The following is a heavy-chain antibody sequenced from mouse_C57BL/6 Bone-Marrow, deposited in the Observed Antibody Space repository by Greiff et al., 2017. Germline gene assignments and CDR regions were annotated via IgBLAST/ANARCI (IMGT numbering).Heavy chain of an antibody. D-gene: IGHD1-1*01. CDR2: IRNKANNHAT. CDR1: GFTFSDAW. Sequence: EVMLVESGGGLVQPGGSMKLSCAASGFTFSDAWMDWVRQSPEKGLEWVAEIRNKANNHATYYAESVKGRFTISRDDSKSSVYLQMNSLRAEDTGIYYCTEYGSSLFDYWGKGTTLTVSS. V-gene: IGHV6-6*01. J-gene: IGHJ2*01. CDR3: TEYGSSLFDY.